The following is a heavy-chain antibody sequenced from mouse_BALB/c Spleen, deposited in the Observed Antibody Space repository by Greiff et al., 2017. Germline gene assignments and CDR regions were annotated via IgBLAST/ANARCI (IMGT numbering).Heavy chain of an antibody. CDR1: GYTFTSYW. CDR2: INPSNGRT. CDR3: ARWGGAMDY. J-gene: IGHJ4*01. V-gene: IGHV1S81*02. Sequence: VQLQQPGAELVKPGASVKLSCKASGYTFTSYWMHWVKQRPGQGLEWIGEINPSNGRTNYNEKFKSKATLTVDKSSSTAYMQLSSLTSEDSAVYYCARWGGAMDYWGQGTSVTVSS.